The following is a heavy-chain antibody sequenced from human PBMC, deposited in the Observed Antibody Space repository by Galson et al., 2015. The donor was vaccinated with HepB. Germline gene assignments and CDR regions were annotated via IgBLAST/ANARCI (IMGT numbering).Heavy chain of an antibody. D-gene: IGHD3-3*01. CDR2: TYYRSRFYT. CDR1: GDSVSSNSAA. V-gene: IGHV6-1*01. CDR3: ARVGLARSREDRFFDL. J-gene: IGHJ2*01. Sequence: AISGDSVSSNSAAWTWIRQSPSRGLELLGRTYYRSRFYTDYAISVKGRAAINPDTSKNQFSLQLSSVTPEDTAVYYCARVGLARSREDRFFDLWGRGTLVIVSS.